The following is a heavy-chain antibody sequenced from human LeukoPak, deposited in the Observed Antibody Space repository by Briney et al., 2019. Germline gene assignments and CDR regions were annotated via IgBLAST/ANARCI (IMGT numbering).Heavy chain of an antibody. CDR1: GFTFTNNW. V-gene: IGHV3-7*04. J-gene: IGHJ3*02. CDR3: ARGRAIDI. Sequence: GGSLRLSCAASGFTFTNNWMTWVRQAPGKGLEWVANIKQDDSEKYYVDSVKGRFTISRDNAKNSVYLQMNSLRAEDTAVYYCARGRAIDIWGRGTMVTVSS. CDR2: IKQDDSEK.